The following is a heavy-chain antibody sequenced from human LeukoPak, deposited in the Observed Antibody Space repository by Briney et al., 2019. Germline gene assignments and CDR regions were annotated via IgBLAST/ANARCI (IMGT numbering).Heavy chain of an antibody. J-gene: IGHJ4*02. CDR1: GFTFDDYA. V-gene: IGHV3-9*01. CDR3: AKVSPTGIGAFDY. CDR2: ISWNSGSI. Sequence: GGSLRLSCAASGFTFDDYAMHWVRQAPGKGLELVSGISWNSGSIGYADSVKGRFTISRDNAKNSLYLQMNSLRAEDTALYYCAKVSPTGIGAFDYWGQGTLVTVSS. D-gene: IGHD3-10*01.